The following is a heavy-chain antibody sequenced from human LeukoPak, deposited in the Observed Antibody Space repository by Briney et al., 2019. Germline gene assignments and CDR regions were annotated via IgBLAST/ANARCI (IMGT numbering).Heavy chain of an antibody. D-gene: IGHD3-10*01. CDR1: GFTVSSNY. J-gene: IGHJ6*02. V-gene: IGHV3-66*01. CDR3: ARESSYYGSGSGYYGMDV. CDR2: IYSGGST. Sequence: GGSLRLSCAASGFTVSSNYMSWVRQAPGKGLEWVSVIYSGGSTYYADSVKGRFTISRDNSKNTLYLQMNSLRAEDTAVYYCARESSYYGSGSGYYGMDVWGQGTTVTVSS.